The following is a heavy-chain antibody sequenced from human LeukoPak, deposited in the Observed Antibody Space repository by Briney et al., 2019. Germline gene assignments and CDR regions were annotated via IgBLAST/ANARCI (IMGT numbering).Heavy chain of an antibody. Sequence: GGTLRLSCAASGFIFDDHGMSWVRQAPGKGLEWVSGIDWKGGRTGYAYSVKGRFTISRDNAKNSLYLQMNSLRVEDTALYHCARVKLERRGGFFDIWGQGTMVTVSS. CDR1: GFIFDDHG. CDR3: ARVKLERRGGFFDI. V-gene: IGHV3-20*01. CDR2: IDWKGGRT. J-gene: IGHJ3*02. D-gene: IGHD1-1*01.